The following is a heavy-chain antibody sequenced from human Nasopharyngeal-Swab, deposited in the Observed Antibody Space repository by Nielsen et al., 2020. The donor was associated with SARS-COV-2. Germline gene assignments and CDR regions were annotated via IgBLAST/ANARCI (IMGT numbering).Heavy chain of an antibody. Sequence: WIRQPPGEGLEWIGYIYYSGSTYYNTSLKSRVTISVDTSKNQFSLKLSSVTAADTAVYYCARARRNFVVVSAFDYWGQGTLVTVSS. J-gene: IGHJ4*02. CDR3: ARARRNFVVVSAFDY. CDR2: IYYSGST. V-gene: IGHV4-31*02. D-gene: IGHD2-21*02.